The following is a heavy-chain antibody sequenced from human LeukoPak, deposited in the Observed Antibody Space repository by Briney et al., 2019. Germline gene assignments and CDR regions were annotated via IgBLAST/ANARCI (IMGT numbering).Heavy chain of an antibody. CDR3: ARDMVRGVFDY. D-gene: IGHD3-10*01. J-gene: IGHJ4*02. CDR2: INSDGSST. CDR1: GFTFSSYW. Sequence: PGGSLRLSCAASGFTFSSYWMHWVRQAPGKGLVWVSRINSDGSSTSYADPVKGRFTISRDNAKNTLYLQMNSLRAEDTAVYYCARDMVRGVFDYWGQGTLVTVSS. V-gene: IGHV3-74*01.